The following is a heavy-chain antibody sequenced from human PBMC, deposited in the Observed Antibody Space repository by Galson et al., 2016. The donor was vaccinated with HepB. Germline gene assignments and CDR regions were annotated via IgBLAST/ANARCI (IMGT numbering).Heavy chain of an antibody. V-gene: IGHV1-69*13. D-gene: IGHD2-8*02. CDR3: ASVYWSGAFDI. CDR2: IIPIFGTP. J-gene: IGHJ3*02. Sequence: SVKVSCKASGGTFSSYAISWVRQAPGQGLEWMGGIIPIFGTPNYGQKFQGRVTITADESSSTAYMDLSSLRSEDTAVYYCASVYWSGAFDIWGQGTMVTVSS. CDR1: GGTFSSYA.